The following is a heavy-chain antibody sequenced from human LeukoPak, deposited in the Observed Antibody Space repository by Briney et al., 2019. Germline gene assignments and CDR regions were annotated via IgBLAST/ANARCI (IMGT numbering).Heavy chain of an antibody. V-gene: IGHV3-30*01. J-gene: IGHJ4*02. CDR2: ISYDGGNT. D-gene: IGHD3-10*01. CDR1: GFTFSSYA. Sequence: GGSLRLSCAASGFTFSSYAMHWVRQAPGKGLEWVAVISYDGGNTYYADSVKGRFTISRDNSKNTLYLQLNSLRAEDTAVYYCERDSTYYYGSGSSGPHYFDYWGQGNLVTVSS. CDR3: ERDSTYYYGSGSSGPHYFDY.